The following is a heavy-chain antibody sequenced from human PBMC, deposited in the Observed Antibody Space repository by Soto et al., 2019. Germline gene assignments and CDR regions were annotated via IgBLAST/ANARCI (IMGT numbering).Heavy chain of an antibody. CDR3: AIYHLELFRFDY. Sequence: QIQLVQSGHEVKKPGASMKVSCKAYDFSFTSHGISWVRQAPGQGLEWMGWISLYNGNTNYAQQFQGRVTMTTDTSTSTAYMELRSLRSDDTAMYFCAIYHLELFRFDYWGQGTLVTVSS. D-gene: IGHD2-2*01. J-gene: IGHJ4*02. V-gene: IGHV1-18*04. CDR1: DFSFTSHG. CDR2: ISLYNGNT.